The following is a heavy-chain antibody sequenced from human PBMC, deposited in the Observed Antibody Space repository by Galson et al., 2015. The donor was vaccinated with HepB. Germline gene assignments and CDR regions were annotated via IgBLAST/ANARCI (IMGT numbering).Heavy chain of an antibody. CDR2: ISGNAAKS. CDR3: AKGTYGDYRGFDY. V-gene: IGHV3-23*01. D-gene: IGHD4-17*01. J-gene: IGHJ4*02. Sequence: SLRLSCAASGFTFSSCAMNWVRQAPGKGLEWVSPISGNAAKSNYADSVNGRFTISRDNSKNTLYLQLNSLTVEDTAEYYCAKGTYGDYRGFDYWGQGTLVTVSS. CDR1: GFTFSSCA.